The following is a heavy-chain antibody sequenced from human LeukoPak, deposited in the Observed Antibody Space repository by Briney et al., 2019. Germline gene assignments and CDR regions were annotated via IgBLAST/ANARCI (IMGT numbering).Heavy chain of an antibody. D-gene: IGHD3-22*01. CDR3: ARDVSYYCDSSGYFY. CDR1: GFTFSSYW. V-gene: IGHV3-74*01. CDR2: INSDGSST. J-gene: IGHJ4*02. Sequence: PGGSLRLSCAASGFTFSSYWMHWVRQAPGKGLVWVSRINSDGSSTSYADSVKGRFTISRDNAKNTLYLQMNSLRAEDTAVYYCARDVSYYCDSSGYFYWGQGTLVTVSS.